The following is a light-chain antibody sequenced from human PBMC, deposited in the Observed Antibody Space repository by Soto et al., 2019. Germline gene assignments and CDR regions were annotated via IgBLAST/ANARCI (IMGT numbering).Light chain of an antibody. CDR1: SSDVGGYNY. CDR3: SSYAGSNKV. CDR2: EVS. J-gene: IGLJ1*01. Sequence: QSVLTQPPSASGSPGQSVTISCTGTSSDVGGYNYVSWYQQHPGKAPTLMIYEVSKRPSGVPDRFSGSKSGNPASLTVSGLQAEDEADYYCSSYAGSNKVFGTGTKVTVL. V-gene: IGLV2-8*01.